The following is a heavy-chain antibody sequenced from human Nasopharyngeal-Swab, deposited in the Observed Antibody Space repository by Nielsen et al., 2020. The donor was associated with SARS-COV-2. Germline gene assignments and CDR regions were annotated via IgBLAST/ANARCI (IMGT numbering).Heavy chain of an antibody. Sequence: GESLKISCAASGFTFSDYYMSWIRQAPGKGLGRVSYISSSGSTIYYADSVKGRFTISRDNAKNSLYLQMNSLRAEDTAVYYCASSQAYNWNDSDAFDIWGQGTMVTVSS. D-gene: IGHD1-1*01. CDR1: GFTFSDYY. CDR2: ISSSGSTI. J-gene: IGHJ3*02. CDR3: ASSQAYNWNDSDAFDI. V-gene: IGHV3-11*04.